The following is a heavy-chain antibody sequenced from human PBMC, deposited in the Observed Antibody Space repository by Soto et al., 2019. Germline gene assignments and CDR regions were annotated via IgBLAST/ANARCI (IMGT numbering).Heavy chain of an antibody. J-gene: IGHJ3*01. V-gene: IGHV3-48*03. CDR2: ISPSGSTI. CDR1: GLTFSSYE. D-gene: IGHD2-2*01. Sequence: GGSLRLSCAVSGLTFSSYEMNWVRQAPEKGLEWVSFISPSGSTIYADSVKGRFTISRDNAKNSLYLQMNSLRAEDTAVYYCARGGYCDTTTCYRLNAFDVWGQGTVVAVSS. CDR3: ARGGYCDTTTCYRLNAFDV.